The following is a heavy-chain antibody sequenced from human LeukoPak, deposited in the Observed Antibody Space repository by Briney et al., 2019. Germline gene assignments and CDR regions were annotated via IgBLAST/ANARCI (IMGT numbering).Heavy chain of an antibody. CDR3: AKAHDNCGGDCSPLDYNDY. D-gene: IGHD2-21*02. Sequence: PGGSLRLSWAASGFNFRSYAMTWVRQAPRKGLEWVSAMSGSGRATYYADSVKGRFTISRDNSKNTLYLQMNSLRGEDTAVYYCAKAHDNCGGDCSPLDYNDYWGQGTLVTVSS. J-gene: IGHJ4*02. CDR2: MSGSGRAT. CDR1: GFNFRSYA. V-gene: IGHV3-23*01.